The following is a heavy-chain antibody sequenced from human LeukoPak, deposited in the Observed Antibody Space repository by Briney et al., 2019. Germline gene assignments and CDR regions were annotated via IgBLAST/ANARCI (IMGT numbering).Heavy chain of an antibody. J-gene: IGHJ5*02. CDR2: IYYSGST. CDR1: GGSISSYY. Sequence: SETLSLTCTVSGGSISSYYWSWIRQPPGKGLEWIGYIYYSGSTNYNPSLKSRVTISVDTSKNQFSLKLSSVTAADTAVYYCARGASRYSSGWLRFDPWGQGTLVTVSS. V-gene: IGHV4-59*12. D-gene: IGHD6-19*01. CDR3: ARGASRYSSGWLRFDP.